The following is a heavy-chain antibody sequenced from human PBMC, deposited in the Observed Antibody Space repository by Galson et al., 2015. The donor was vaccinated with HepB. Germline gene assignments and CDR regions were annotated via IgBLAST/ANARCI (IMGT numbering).Heavy chain of an antibody. D-gene: IGHD3-10*01. J-gene: IGHJ6*03. CDR1: GGSFSTDY. CDR3: ARERITMVRGATRYHYYMDV. V-gene: IGHV4-34*01. Sequence: SETLSITCAVYGGSFSTDYWTWIRQPPGRGLEWIGDINHSGSTNYTPSLKSRVTISVDTSKNQFSLTLRSVTAADTAIYYCARERITMVRGATRYHYYMDVWGKGTTVTVSS. CDR2: INHSGST.